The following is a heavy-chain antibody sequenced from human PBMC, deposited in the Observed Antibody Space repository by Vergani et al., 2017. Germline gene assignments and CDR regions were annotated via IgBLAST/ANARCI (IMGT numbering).Heavy chain of an antibody. D-gene: IGHD3-16*02. J-gene: IGHJ6*02. CDR2: INSDGSST. CDR3: ARDQFRSSYDYVWGSYRYLYYYYGMDV. CDR1: GYSFTSYW. V-gene: IGHV3-74*01. Sequence: EVQLVQSGAEVKKPGESLKISCKGSGYSFTSYWMHWVRQAPGKGLVWVSRINSDGSSTSYADSVKGRFTISRDNAKNTRYLQMNSLRAEDTAVYYCARDQFRSSYDYVWGSYRYLYYYYGMDVWGQGTTVTVSS.